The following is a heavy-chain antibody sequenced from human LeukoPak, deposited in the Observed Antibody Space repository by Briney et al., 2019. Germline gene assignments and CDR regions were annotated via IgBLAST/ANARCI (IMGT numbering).Heavy chain of an antibody. CDR3: ARAPSRKVTPGRFDY. CDR1: GFTFSSYG. D-gene: IGHD5-18*01. J-gene: IGHJ4*02. V-gene: IGHV3-30*19. CDR2: ISYDGSNK. Sequence: GGSLRLSCAASGFTFSSYGMHWVRQAPGKGLEWVAVISYDGSNKYYADSVKGRFTISRDNSKNTLYLQMNSLRAEDTAVYYCARAPSRKVTPGRFDYWGQGTLVTVSS.